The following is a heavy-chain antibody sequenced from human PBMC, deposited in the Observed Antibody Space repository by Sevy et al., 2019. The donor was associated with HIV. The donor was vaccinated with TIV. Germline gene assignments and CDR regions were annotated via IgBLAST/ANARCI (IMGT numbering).Heavy chain of an antibody. J-gene: IGHJ6*02. CDR3: ARVLDSTPYGMDV. Sequence: GGSLRLSCAASGFTFSSYAMHWVRQAPGKGLEWVAVISYDGSNKYYADSVKGRFTISRDNSKNTLYLQMNSLRAEDTAVYYCARVLDSTPYGMDVWGQGTTVTVSS. D-gene: IGHD2-2*01. V-gene: IGHV3-30-3*01. CDR2: ISYDGSNK. CDR1: GFTFSSYA.